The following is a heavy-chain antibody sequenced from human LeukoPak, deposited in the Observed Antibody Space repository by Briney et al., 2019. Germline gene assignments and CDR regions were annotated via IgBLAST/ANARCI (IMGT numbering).Heavy chain of an antibody. D-gene: IGHD6-13*01. J-gene: IGHJ4*02. CDR3: ARSSSSSWYGSLGY. CDR1: GYTFTGYY. CDR2: INPNSGGT. Sequence: GASVKVSCKASGYTFTGYYMHWVRQAPGQGLEWMGWINPNSGGTNYAQKFQGRVTMTRDTSISTAFMELSRLRSDDTAVYYCARSSSSSWYGSLGYWGQGTLVTVSS. V-gene: IGHV1-2*02.